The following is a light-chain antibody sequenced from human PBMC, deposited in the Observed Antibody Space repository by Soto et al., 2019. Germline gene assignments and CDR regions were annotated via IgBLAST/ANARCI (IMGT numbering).Light chain of an antibody. CDR1: SSDVGGYNY. CDR3: SSYTSSSTRV. J-gene: IGLJ1*01. V-gene: IGLV2-14*01. CDR2: DVS. Sequence: QSALTQPDSVSGSPGQSITISCTGTSSDVGGYNYVSWYQQHTGKAPKLMIYDVSNRPSGVSNRFSGSKSGNTACLTISGLQAEDEADYYCSSYTSSSTRVFGTGTKLTVL.